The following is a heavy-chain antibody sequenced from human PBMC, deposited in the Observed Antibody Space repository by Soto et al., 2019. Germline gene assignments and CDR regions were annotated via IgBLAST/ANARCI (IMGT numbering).Heavy chain of an antibody. V-gene: IGHV4-34*01. J-gene: IGHJ6*02. D-gene: IGHD1-26*01. Sequence: QVQIHQWGAGVLKPSETLSLTCAVNGGSFSGYIWTWIRQTPGKGLQWIGQINHSGSAVYNPSLKARITITIMSTNQFSLEMSSVTAADTAVYYCARGIFSGSPYSGGWYYFASWGHGATVTVSS. CDR3: ARGIFSGSPYSGGWYYFAS. CDR1: GGSFSGYI. CDR2: INHSGSA.